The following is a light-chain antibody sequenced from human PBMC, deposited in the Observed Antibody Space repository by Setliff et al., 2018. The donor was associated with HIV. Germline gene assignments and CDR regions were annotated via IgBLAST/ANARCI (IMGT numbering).Light chain of an antibody. CDR3: TSYTNNSTYV. CDR1: SSDIGVYDY. CDR2: DVS. Sequence: ALTQAASVSGSPGQSISISCTGTSSDIGVYDYVSWYQQHPGKAPKLMLYDVSRRTSAISTRFPGSKSGNTAFLTISGLQTEDEADYYFTSYTNNSTYVFGTGTKVTVL. J-gene: IGLJ1*01. V-gene: IGLV2-14*03.